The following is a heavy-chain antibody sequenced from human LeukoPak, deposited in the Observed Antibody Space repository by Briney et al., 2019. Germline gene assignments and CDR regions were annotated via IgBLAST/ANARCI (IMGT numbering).Heavy chain of an antibody. CDR2: ISSSSSYI. V-gene: IGHV3-21*04. Sequence: GGSLRLSCAASGFTFSSYSMNWVRQAPGKGLEWVSSISSSSSYIYYADSVKGRFTISKDNSKNTVYLQMSSLRVDDTAVYYCAKAASSSWPSYYYGMDVWGQGTTVTVSS. J-gene: IGHJ6*02. D-gene: IGHD6-13*01. CDR3: AKAASSSWPSYYYGMDV. CDR1: GFTFSSYS.